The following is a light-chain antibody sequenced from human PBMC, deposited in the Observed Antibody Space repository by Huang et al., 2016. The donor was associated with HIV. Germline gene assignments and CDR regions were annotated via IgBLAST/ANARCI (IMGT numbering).Light chain of an antibody. CDR3: QYGET. Sequence: DIQMTQSPSTLSAFVGDRLTTTCRARQNISSWLAWYQQKPGKAPRLLIYKISSLESGVPSRCSGSGSGTEFTLTISSLQPDDIGTYYCQYGETFGQGSKVEVK. CDR2: KIS. V-gene: IGKV1-5*03. J-gene: IGKJ1*01. CDR1: QNISSW.